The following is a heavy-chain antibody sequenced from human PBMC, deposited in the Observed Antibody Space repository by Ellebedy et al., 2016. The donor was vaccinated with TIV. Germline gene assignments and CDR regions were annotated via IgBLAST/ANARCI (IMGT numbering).Heavy chain of an antibody. CDR1: RVSITDPTYY. D-gene: IGHD3-9*01. CDR2: IFHSGTT. V-gene: IGHV4-39*01. Sequence: MPSETLSLTCTVSRVSITDPTYYWAWLRQPPGKGLDWLWPIFHSGTTYKSPALSSRGSMSVDTSRNQFSLDLKSVTAADTAVYYCTRHLRYSDWRILDLWGPGILVAVSS. CDR3: TRHLRYSDWRILDL. J-gene: IGHJ5*02.